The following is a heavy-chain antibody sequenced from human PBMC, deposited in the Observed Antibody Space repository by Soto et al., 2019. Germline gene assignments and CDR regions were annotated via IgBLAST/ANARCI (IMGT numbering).Heavy chain of an antibody. CDR1: GGSVSSGSYY. D-gene: IGHD3-3*01. Sequence: SETLSLTCTVSGGSVSSGSYYLIWIRQPPWKGLELIGYIYYSGSTNYNPSLKSRVTISVDTSKNQFSLKLSSVTAADTAVYYCARGRITIFGVVTDFDYWGQGTLVTVSS. CDR3: ARGRITIFGVVTDFDY. J-gene: IGHJ4*02. V-gene: IGHV4-61*01. CDR2: IYYSGST.